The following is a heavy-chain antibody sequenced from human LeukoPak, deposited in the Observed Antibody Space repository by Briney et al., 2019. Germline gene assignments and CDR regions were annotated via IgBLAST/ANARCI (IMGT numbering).Heavy chain of an antibody. CDR3: ARDHRGLSFTYKPRRYYYYMDV. CDR1: GFTFSSYA. V-gene: IGHV3-23*01. CDR2: ISGSGGST. D-gene: IGHD1-1*01. Sequence: PGGTLRLSCAASGFTFSSYAMSWVRQAPGKGLEWVSAISGSGGSTYYADSVKGRFTISRDNAKNSLYLQMNSLRAEDTAVYYCARDHRGLSFTYKPRRYYYYMDVWGKGTTVTVSS. J-gene: IGHJ6*03.